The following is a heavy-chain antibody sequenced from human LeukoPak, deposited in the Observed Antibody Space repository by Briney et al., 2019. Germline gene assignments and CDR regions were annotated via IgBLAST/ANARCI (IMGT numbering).Heavy chain of an antibody. V-gene: IGHV4-61*02. CDR2: IYTSGST. CDR1: GRSISSGSYD. D-gene: IGHD5-12*01. Sequence: PSETLSLTCTVSGRSISSGSYDWSWIRQPAGKGLEWIGRIYTSGSTNYNPSLKSRVTISVDTSKNQFSLTLSSATAADTAVYYCARLNIVATMPRYWYFDLWGRGTLVTVSS. CDR3: ARLNIVATMPRYWYFDL. J-gene: IGHJ2*01.